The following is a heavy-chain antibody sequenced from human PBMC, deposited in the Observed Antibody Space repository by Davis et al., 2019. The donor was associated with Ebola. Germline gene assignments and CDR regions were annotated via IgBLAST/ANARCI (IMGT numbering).Heavy chain of an antibody. CDR1: GGSISSYY. D-gene: IGHD2-21*01. Sequence: SETLSLTCTVSGGSISSYYWSWIRQPPGKGLEWIGYILYSGSTNYNPSLKSRVTISVDTSKNQFSLKLSSVTAADTAVYYCAREGGLVRVSYGMDVWGKGTPVTVSS. CDR2: ILYSGST. CDR3: AREGGLVRVSYGMDV. V-gene: IGHV4-59*01. J-gene: IGHJ6*04.